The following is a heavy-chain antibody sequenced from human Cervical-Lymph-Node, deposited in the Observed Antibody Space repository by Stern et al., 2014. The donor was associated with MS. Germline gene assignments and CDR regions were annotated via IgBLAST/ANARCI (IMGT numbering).Heavy chain of an antibody. D-gene: IGHD6-13*01. CDR3: ARHRYPGMSSPFEY. V-gene: IGHV4-39*01. J-gene: IGHJ4*02. Sequence: QLQLQESGPGLVKPSETLSLTCSVSGGSLSSSTYYWGWIRQPPGKGLEWIGSSYYSGNSYYNPSLKNRVTISVDTSKNQSSLERSSVTAADTAVYYCARHRYPGMSSPFEYWGQGTLVTVSS. CDR2: SYYSGNS. CDR1: GGSLSSSTYY.